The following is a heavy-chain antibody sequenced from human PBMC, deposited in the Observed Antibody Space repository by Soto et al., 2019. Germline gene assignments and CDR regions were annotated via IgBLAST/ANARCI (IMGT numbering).Heavy chain of an antibody. D-gene: IGHD1-26*01. J-gene: IGHJ6*02. Sequence: KPSETLSLTCTVSGGSISSGGYYWSWIRQHPGKGLEWIGYIYYSGSTYYNPSLKSRVTISVDTSKNQFSLNLSSVTAADTAVYYCARQVGATHYYGMDVWGQGTTVTVSS. V-gene: IGHV4-31*03. CDR1: GGSISSGGYY. CDR2: IYYSGST. CDR3: ARQVGATHYYGMDV.